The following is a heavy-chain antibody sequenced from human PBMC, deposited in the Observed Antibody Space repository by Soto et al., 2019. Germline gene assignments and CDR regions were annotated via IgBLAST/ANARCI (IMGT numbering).Heavy chain of an antibody. CDR3: ARDRGFRWLVFDY. V-gene: IGHV4-4*02. CDR2: IYHSGST. D-gene: IGHD6-19*01. Sequence: QVQLQESGPGLVKPSGTLSLTCAVSGGSISSSNWWSWVRQPPGRGLEWIGEIYHSGSTNYNPSLKSRVTISVEKSKHPFSLKLSSVTAADTAVYYCARDRGFRWLVFDYWGQGTLVTVSS. J-gene: IGHJ4*02. CDR1: GGSISSSNW.